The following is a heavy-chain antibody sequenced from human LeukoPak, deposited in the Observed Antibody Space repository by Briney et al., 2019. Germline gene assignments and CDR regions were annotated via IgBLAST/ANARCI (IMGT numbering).Heavy chain of an antibody. CDR1: GFTSSSYW. D-gene: IGHD1-26*01. V-gene: IGHV3-74*01. J-gene: IGHJ2*01. CDR2: ISGDGTAR. CDR3: VGGPGWVFDL. Sequence: GGSLRLSCAASGFTSSSYWMHWVRQVPGKGLVWVSRISGDGTARNYADSVKGRFTISRDDAKNTVDLQMNGLKAEDTAVYHCVGGPGWVFDLWGRGTLVTVSS.